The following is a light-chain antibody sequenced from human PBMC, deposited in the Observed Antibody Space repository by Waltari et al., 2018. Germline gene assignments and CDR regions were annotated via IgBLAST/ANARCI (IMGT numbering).Light chain of an antibody. V-gene: IGKV4-1*01. CDR1: QSVLSSSKNTNY. CDR3: QQYYSIPLS. CDR2: WAS. Sequence: DIVVTQSPDCLAVSLGERATINCKSSQSVLSSSKNTNYLAGYQQKPGQPPKLLLYWASTRESGVPDRFSGSGSGTEFTLTISSLQAEDVALYDCQQYYSIPLSFGGGTKVEIK. J-gene: IGKJ4*01.